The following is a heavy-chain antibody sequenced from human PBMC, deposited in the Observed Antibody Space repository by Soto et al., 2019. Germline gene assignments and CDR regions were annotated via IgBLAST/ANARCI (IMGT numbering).Heavy chain of an antibody. Sequence: PGGSLRLSCAASGFTVSINFMSWVLQAPGKGLEWVSVIYSDGTTYYADSVLGRFTISRDNSKNTLYLQMNSLRAEDTAVYYCARDSCSGGSCYWTFDYWGQGTLVTVSS. CDR2: IYSDGTT. CDR3: ARDSCSGGSCYWTFDY. CDR1: GFTVSINF. J-gene: IGHJ4*02. V-gene: IGHV3-53*05. D-gene: IGHD2-15*01.